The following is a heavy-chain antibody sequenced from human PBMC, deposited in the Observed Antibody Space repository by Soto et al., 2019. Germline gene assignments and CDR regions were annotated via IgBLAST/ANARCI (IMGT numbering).Heavy chain of an antibody. CDR3: ARGGQDFWSGPFDY. D-gene: IGHD3-3*01. Sequence: TSETLSLTCTVSGGSISNYYCNWIRQPAGKGLEWIGRIDARGSTNYNPSLKSRVTMSVDTSKQQFSLKLSSVTAADTALYYCARGGQDFWSGPFDYWGRGALVTVSS. V-gene: IGHV4-4*07. J-gene: IGHJ4*02. CDR2: IDARGST. CDR1: GGSISNYY.